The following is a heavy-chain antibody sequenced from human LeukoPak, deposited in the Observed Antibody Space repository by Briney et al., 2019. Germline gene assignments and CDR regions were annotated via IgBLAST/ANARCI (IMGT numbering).Heavy chain of an antibody. CDR2: IIPILGIA. Sequence: SVKVSCKASGGTFSSYAISWVRQAPGQGLEWMGRIIPILGIANYAQKFQGRVTITADKSTSTAYMELSSLRSEDTAVYYCARSPEYSSSWLNYYGMDVWGQGTTVTVSS. CDR1: GGTFSSYA. D-gene: IGHD6-13*01. V-gene: IGHV1-69*04. CDR3: ARSPEYSSSWLNYYGMDV. J-gene: IGHJ6*02.